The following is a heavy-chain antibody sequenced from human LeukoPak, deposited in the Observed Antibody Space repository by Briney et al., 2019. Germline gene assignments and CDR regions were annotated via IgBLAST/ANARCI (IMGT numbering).Heavy chain of an antibody. V-gene: IGHV3-23*01. CDR1: GFTFSNYA. D-gene: IGHD6-13*01. CDR2: ISGNGGRT. J-gene: IGHJ6*02. CDR3: ARESSSWYRGYGMDV. Sequence: GGSLRLSCAVSGFTFSNYAMAWVRQAPGKGLEWVSAISGNGGRTYSADSVQGRFTISRDNSKNTLYLQMNSLRAEDTAVYYCARESSSWYRGYGMDVWGQGTTVTVSS.